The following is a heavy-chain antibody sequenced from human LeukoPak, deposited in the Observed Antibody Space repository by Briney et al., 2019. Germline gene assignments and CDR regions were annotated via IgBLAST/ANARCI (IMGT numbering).Heavy chain of an antibody. D-gene: IGHD6-6*01. CDR1: GGSLSSSGYY. Sequence: SETLSLTCTVSGGSLSSSGYYWGWIRPPPGKGLEWIGNIFYSGRTYYSPSLKRRLTISVHTSKNHFSVKLLSVTAADTGVYFCASLLSSSSRSWFDPWGQGTLVTVSS. CDR2: IFYSGRT. V-gene: IGHV4-39*01. J-gene: IGHJ5*02. CDR3: ASLLSSSSRSWFDP.